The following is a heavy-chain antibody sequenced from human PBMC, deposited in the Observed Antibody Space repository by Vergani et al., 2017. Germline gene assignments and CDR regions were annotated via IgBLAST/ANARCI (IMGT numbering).Heavy chain of an antibody. CDR1: GRSFTSYH. D-gene: IGHD4-11*01. CDR3: ARVNTETNGHLYYYYYMDV. Sequence: QVQLQQWGGGLLKPSETLSLTCVVNGRSFTSYHWTWIRQSPGEGLEWVGDIDHTGRPDYNPSLKSRLTMSVDKSRNRFSLTLNSVTATDTAIYFCARVNTETNGHLYYYYYMDVWGQGTAVTVS. J-gene: IGHJ6*03. V-gene: IGHV4-34*01. CDR2: IDHTGRP.